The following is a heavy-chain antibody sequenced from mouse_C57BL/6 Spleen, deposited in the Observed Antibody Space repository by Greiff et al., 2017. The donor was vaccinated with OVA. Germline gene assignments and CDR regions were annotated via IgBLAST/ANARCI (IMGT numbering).Heavy chain of an antibody. Sequence: EVQRVESGGGLVQPKGSLKLSCAASGFSFNTYAMNWVRQAPGKGLEWVARIRSKSNNYATYYADSVKDRFTISRDDSESMLYLQMNNLKTEDTAMYYCVRSHYSNYFDYWSQGTTLTVSS. D-gene: IGHD2-5*01. CDR3: VRSHYSNYFDY. V-gene: IGHV10-1*01. CDR2: IRSKSNNYAT. J-gene: IGHJ2*01. CDR1: GFSFNTYA.